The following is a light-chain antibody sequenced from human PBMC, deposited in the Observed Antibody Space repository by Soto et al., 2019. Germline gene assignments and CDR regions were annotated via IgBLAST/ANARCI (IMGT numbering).Light chain of an antibody. CDR3: QQYGGSPRT. V-gene: IGKV3-20*01. J-gene: IGKJ4*01. CDR2: GAS. CDR1: QSVRSSY. Sequence: EIVLTQSPGTLSLSPGERATLSCRASQSVRSSYLAWYQHKPGQAPRLLIYGASNRATGIPDRFSGSGSATDFTLTISRLEPEDFAVYYCQQYGGSPRTFGGGTKVEIK.